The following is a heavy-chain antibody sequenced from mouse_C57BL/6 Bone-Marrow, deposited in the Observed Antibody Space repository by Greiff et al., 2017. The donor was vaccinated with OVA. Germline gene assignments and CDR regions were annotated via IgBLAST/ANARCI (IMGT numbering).Heavy chain of an antibody. Sequence: EVKLMESGGGLVQSGRSLRLSCATSGFTFSDFYMEWVRQAPGKGLEWIAASRNKANDYTTEYSASVKGRFIVSRDTSQSILYLQMNALRAEDTAIYYCARGDGYHWYFDVWGTGTTVTVSS. D-gene: IGHD2-3*01. V-gene: IGHV7-1*01. J-gene: IGHJ1*03. CDR1: GFTFSDFY. CDR2: SRNKANDYTT. CDR3: ARGDGYHWYFDV.